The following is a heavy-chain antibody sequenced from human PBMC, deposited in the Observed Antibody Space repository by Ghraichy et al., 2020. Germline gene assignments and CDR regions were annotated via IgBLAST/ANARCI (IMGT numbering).Heavy chain of an antibody. CDR2: IYTSGST. Sequence: SETLSLTCTVSGGSISSGSYYWSWIRQPAGKGLEWIGRIYTSGSTNYNPSLKSRVTMSVDTSKNQFSLKLSSVTAADTAVYYCARSSRCSSTSCSHAFDIWGQGTMVTVSS. J-gene: IGHJ3*02. CDR3: ARSSRCSSTSCSHAFDI. CDR1: GGSISSGSYY. D-gene: IGHD2-2*01. V-gene: IGHV4-61*02.